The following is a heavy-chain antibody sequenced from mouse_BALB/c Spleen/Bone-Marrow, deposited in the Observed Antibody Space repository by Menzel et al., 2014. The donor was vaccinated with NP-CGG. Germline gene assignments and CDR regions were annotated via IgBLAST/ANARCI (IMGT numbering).Heavy chain of an antibody. J-gene: IGHJ4*01. CDR1: GFNIKDTY. Sequence: VQLKQSGAELVKPGASVKLSCTASGFNIKDTYMHWVKQRPEQGLEWIGRIDPANGNTKYDPKCQGKATITADISSNTAYLQLSSLTSEDTAVYYCARWEYYAMDYWGQGTSVTVSS. D-gene: IGHD4-1*01. CDR3: ARWEYYAMDY. CDR2: IDPANGNT. V-gene: IGHV14-3*02.